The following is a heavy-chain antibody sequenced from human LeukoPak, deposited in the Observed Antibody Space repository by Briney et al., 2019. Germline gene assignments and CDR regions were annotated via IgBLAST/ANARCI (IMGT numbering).Heavy chain of an antibody. V-gene: IGHV4-34*01. Sequence: SETLSLTCAVYGGAFSGYYWSWIRQPPGKGLEWIGEINHSGSTNYNPSLKSRVTISVDTSKNQFSLKLSSVTAADTAVYYCAREKWYSSSLVRRYFDYWGQGTLVTVSS. D-gene: IGHD6-6*01. CDR2: INHSGST. CDR1: GGAFSGYY. CDR3: AREKWYSSSLVRRYFDY. J-gene: IGHJ4*02.